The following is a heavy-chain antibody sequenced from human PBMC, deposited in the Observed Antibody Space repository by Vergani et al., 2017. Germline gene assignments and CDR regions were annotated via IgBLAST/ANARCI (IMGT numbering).Heavy chain of an antibody. Sequence: QVQLQESGPGLVKPSETLSLTCTVSGGSISSYYWSWLRQPPGKGLEWIGYIYYSGSTNYNPSLKSRVTISVDTSKNQFSLKLSSVTAADTAVYYCARDGWYSSGWLDYWGQGTLVTVSS. CDR3: ARDGWYSSGWLDY. CDR1: GGSISSYY. V-gene: IGHV4-59*12. CDR2: IYYSGST. J-gene: IGHJ4*02. D-gene: IGHD6-19*01.